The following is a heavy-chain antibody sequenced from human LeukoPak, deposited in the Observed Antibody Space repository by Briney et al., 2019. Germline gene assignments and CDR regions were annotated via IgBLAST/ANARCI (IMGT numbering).Heavy chain of an antibody. V-gene: IGHV3-7*01. CDR3: AGDQGRDYFDY. J-gene: IGHJ4*02. CDR2: IKQDGSEK. Sequence: PGGSLRLSCAASGFTFGDFYMSWIRLAPGKGREWVANIKQDGSEKYYVDSVKGRFTISRDNAKNSLYLQMNSLRVEDTAVYYCAGDQGRDYFDYWGQGTLVTVSS. CDR1: GFTFGDFY. D-gene: IGHD3-10*01.